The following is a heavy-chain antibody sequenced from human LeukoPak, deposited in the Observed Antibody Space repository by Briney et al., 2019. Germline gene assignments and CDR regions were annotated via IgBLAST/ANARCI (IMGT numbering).Heavy chain of an antibody. CDR1: GFTFSSYW. CDR3: VRDIEAAGLFLDY. J-gene: IGHJ4*02. CDR2: MKDDGSEK. Sequence: GGSLRLSCAASGFTFSSYWMSWVRQAPGKGLEWVANMKDDGSEKYYVDSVKGRFTISRDKSKNSLYLQMNSLRAEDTAVYYCVRDIEAAGLFLDYWGQGTLVTVSS. D-gene: IGHD6-13*01. V-gene: IGHV3-7*01.